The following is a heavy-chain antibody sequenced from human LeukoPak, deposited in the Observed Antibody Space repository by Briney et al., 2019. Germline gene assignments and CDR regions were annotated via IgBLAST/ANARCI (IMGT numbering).Heavy chain of an antibody. CDR3: AREQRIRHCSEGVCTEGYYFDY. CDR2: LSSGGSTT. CDR1: GFAFNIFA. J-gene: IGHJ4*02. Sequence: PGGSLRLSCAGTGFAFNIFAIDWVRQAPGKALEWVSGLSSGGSTTNYADSVKGRFTIYRDTSQNSVFLQMNSLRPEDTAVYYCAREQRIRHCSEGVCTEGYYFDYWGQGTLVTVSS. V-gene: IGHV3-23*01. D-gene: IGHD2-15*01.